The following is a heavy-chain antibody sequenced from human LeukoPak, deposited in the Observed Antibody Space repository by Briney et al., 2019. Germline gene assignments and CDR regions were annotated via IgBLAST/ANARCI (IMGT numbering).Heavy chain of an antibody. D-gene: IGHD6-13*01. CDR1: GDSIRSYY. V-gene: IGHV4-59*13. J-gene: IGHJ5*02. Sequence: SETLSLTCTVSGDSIRSYYWSWIRQPPGKGLEWLGYIYYSGITNYNPSLKSRVTISLDKSKNQFSLKLNSLTAADTAVYYCARDGSAWYGWFDPWGQGTLVTVSS. CDR2: IYYSGIT. CDR3: ARDGSAWYGWFDP.